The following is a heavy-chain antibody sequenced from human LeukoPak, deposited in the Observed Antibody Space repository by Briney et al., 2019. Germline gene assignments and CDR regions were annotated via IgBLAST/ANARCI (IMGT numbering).Heavy chain of an antibody. D-gene: IGHD3-9*01. Sequence: QPGRSLRLSCAASGFTFDDYAMHWVRQAPGKGLEWVSGISWNSGSIGYADSVKGRFTISRDNAKNSLYLQMNSLRAEDTALYYCAKVERYFDWLSLFDYWGQGTLVTVSS. CDR3: AKVERYFDWLSLFDY. J-gene: IGHJ4*02. CDR2: ISWNSGSI. V-gene: IGHV3-9*01. CDR1: GFTFDDYA.